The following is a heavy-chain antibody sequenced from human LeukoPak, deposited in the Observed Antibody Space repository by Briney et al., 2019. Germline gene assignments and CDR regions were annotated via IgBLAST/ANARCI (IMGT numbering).Heavy chain of an antibody. J-gene: IGHJ4*02. Sequence: GGSLRLSCAASGFTFSSYAMTWVRQAPGKGLEWVSGMSGSAGSTYYADSVHGRFAISRDNSKNTLYLQMTSLRAEDTAVYYCAKGQVPMVRGVINDWGQGTLVTVSS. CDR2: MSGSAGST. CDR1: GFTFSSYA. D-gene: IGHD3-10*01. CDR3: AKGQVPMVRGVIND. V-gene: IGHV3-23*01.